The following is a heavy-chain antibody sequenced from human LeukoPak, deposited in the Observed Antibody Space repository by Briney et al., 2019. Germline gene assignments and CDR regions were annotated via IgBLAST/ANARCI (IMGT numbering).Heavy chain of an antibody. CDR3: ATGDCRSTSCYVEYYYYYMDV. CDR1: GFTFSNAW. CDR2: IKSKTDDGTT. J-gene: IGHJ6*03. Sequence: GGSLRLSCAASGFTFSNAWMSWVRQAPGKGLEWVGRIKSKTDDGTTDYAVPVKGRFTISRDDSKNTLHLQMNSLKTEDTAVYYCATGDCRSTSCYVEYYYYYMDVWGKGTTVTVSS. V-gene: IGHV3-15*01. D-gene: IGHD2-2*01.